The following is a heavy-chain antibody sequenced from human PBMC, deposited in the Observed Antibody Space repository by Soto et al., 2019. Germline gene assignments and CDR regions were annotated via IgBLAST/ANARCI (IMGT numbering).Heavy chain of an antibody. V-gene: IGHV4-31*03. CDR3: ARVNLPPYGDEGAVDY. CDR1: GGSISSGGYY. CDR2: IYYSGST. D-gene: IGHD4-17*01. Sequence: SETLSLTCTVSGGSISSGGYYWSWIRQHPGKGLEWIGYIYYSGSTYYNPSLKSRVTISVDTSKNQFSLKLSSVTAADTAVYYCARVNLPPYGDEGAVDYWGQGTLVTVSS. J-gene: IGHJ4*02.